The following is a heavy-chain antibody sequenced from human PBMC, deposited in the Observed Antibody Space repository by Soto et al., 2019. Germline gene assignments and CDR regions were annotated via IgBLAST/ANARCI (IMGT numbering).Heavy chain of an antibody. CDR2: IKEDGTAE. CDR1: GFTFSSYW. J-gene: IGHJ4*02. V-gene: IGHV3-7*04. Sequence: GGSLRLSCAASGFTFSSYWMSWVRQAPGKGLEWVAMIKEDGTAEYYVDSVKGRFAISRDNARNSLFLQMNSLRVEDTAVYYCARDWAGPGLSWGQGTLVTVSS. D-gene: IGHD7-27*01. CDR3: ARDWAGPGLS.